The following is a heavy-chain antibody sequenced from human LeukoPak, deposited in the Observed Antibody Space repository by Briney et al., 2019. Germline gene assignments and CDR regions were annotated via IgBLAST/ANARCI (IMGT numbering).Heavy chain of an antibody. J-gene: IGHJ3*02. CDR3: ARHHYDITSATSAFDI. Sequence: SETLSLTCTVSGGSISSYYWSWIRQPPGKGLEWIGYIYYSGSTNYNPSLKSRVTISVDTSKNQFSLKLSSVTAADTAVCYCARHHYDITSATSAFDIWGQGTMVTVSS. CDR2: IYYSGST. CDR1: GGSISSYY. D-gene: IGHD3-9*01. V-gene: IGHV4-59*08.